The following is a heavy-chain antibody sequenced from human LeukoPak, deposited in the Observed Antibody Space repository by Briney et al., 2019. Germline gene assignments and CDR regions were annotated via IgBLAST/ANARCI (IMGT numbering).Heavy chain of an antibody. CDR3: ARRGRDAYNYYLAY. Sequence: SETLSLTCAVYGGSFSGCYWSWIRQPPGKGLEWIGEINHSGSTNYNPSLKSRVTISVDTSKNQFSLKLSSVTAADTAVYYCARRGRDAYNYYLAYWGQGTLVPVSS. CDR1: GGSFSGCY. CDR2: INHSGST. D-gene: IGHD5-24*01. V-gene: IGHV4-34*01. J-gene: IGHJ4*02.